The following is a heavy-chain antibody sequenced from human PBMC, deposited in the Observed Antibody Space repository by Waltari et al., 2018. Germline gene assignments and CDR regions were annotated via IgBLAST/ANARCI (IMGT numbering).Heavy chain of an antibody. V-gene: IGHV3-23*01. Sequence: EVQLLESGGDLVQPGGSLRLSCEASGFIFNTYAMDWVRPAPGKGLEWLAAISFSGTTTFYADSVKGRFTISRDNSKNTLYLQMNSLRPEDTAIYYCAKDHGPDHGGDTGFDPWGQGTLVTVSS. CDR2: ISFSGTTT. J-gene: IGHJ5*02. CDR3: AKDHGPDHGGDTGFDP. CDR1: GFIFNTYA. D-gene: IGHD2-21*02.